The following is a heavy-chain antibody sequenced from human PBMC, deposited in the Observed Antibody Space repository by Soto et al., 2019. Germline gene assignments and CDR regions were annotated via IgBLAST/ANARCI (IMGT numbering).Heavy chain of an antibody. J-gene: IGHJ4*01. V-gene: IGHV4-59*01. CDR3: ARSTTLENYFDY. CDR2: IFHTGSS. CDR1: GDSFSSYY. Sequence: SETLSLTXTVSGDSFSSYYWSWIRQPPGKGLEWIGYIFHTGSSVSNPSLKSRVTMSVDMSKKEFSLKLTSVTAADTALYYCARSTTLENYFDYWGHGTLVTVS. D-gene: IGHD1-1*01.